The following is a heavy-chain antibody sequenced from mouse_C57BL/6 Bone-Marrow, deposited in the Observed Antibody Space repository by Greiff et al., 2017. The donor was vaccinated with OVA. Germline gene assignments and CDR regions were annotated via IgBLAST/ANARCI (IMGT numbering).Heavy chain of an antibody. CDR2: IYPGSGNT. Sequence: VKLQESGPELVKPGASVKISCKASGYSFTSYYIHWVKQRPGQGLEWIGWIYPGSGNTKYNEKFKGKATLTADTSSSTAYMQLSSLTSEDSAVYYCAGPTVVASPMDYWGQGTSVTVSS. CDR3: AGPTVVASPMDY. J-gene: IGHJ4*01. D-gene: IGHD1-1*01. CDR1: GYSFTSYY. V-gene: IGHV1-66*01.